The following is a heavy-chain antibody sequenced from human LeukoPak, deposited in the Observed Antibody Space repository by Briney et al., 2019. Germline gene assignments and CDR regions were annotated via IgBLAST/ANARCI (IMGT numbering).Heavy chain of an antibody. D-gene: IGHD3-10*01. J-gene: IGHJ4*02. Sequence: SETLSLTCTVSGGSLSSYYWSWIRQSPGKGLEWIGYISYSGNTNYNPSLKSRVTISVDTSKVTLRLSSVTSADTAVYYCARGYYYYGSGSYWGFDYWGQGILVTVSS. CDR1: GGSLSSYY. CDR3: ARGYYYYGSGSYWGFDY. CDR2: ISYSGNT. V-gene: IGHV4-59*01.